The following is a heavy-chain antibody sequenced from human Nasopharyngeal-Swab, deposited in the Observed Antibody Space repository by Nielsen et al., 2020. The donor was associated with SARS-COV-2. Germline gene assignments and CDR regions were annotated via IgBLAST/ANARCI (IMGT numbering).Heavy chain of an antibody. CDR2: INDHGDRI. D-gene: IGHD3-10*01. CDR3: VKDLPGTYSFEI. CDR1: GFCFSSNA. Sequence: GESLKISCSASGFCFSSNAMHWVRQAPGKGLEYVSTINDHGDRIHYADSVAGRFTISRDISTNTLYLQMNSLRTEDTAVYYCVKDLPGTYSFEIWGQGTMVTVSS. J-gene: IGHJ3*02. V-gene: IGHV3-64D*08.